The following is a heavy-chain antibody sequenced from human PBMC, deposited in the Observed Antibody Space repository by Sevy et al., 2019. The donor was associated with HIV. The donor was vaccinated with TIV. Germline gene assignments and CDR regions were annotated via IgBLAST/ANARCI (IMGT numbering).Heavy chain of an antibody. Sequence: GGSLRLSCAASGFTFNKYSMSWVRQPPGKGLEWVATLSFGCGEINYADSVKGRFTISKDNSKNSFYLQMNNLRAEDTALYYCAREGCTKPHDYWGQGSLVTVSS. J-gene: IGHJ4*02. CDR3: AREGCTKPHDY. CDR2: LSFGCGEI. V-gene: IGHV3-23*01. CDR1: GFTFNKYS. D-gene: IGHD2-8*01.